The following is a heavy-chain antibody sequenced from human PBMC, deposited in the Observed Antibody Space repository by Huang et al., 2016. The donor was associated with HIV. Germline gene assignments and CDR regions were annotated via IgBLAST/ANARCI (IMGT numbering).Heavy chain of an antibody. CDR3: ARGDYYDSSGYHPGYFDY. CDR1: GFIFSNYG. V-gene: IGHV3-33*04. Sequence: VQLIESGGGVVQPGKSLRLSCATSGFIFSNYGMHWVRQAPGKGLKWVAFIRNDGMKKNYADSVRGRFTVGRDNGNNTLFLQMRSLGVDDTAVYYCARGDYYDSSGYHPGYFDYWGQGILVTVSS. D-gene: IGHD3-22*01. CDR2: IRNDGMKK. J-gene: IGHJ4*02.